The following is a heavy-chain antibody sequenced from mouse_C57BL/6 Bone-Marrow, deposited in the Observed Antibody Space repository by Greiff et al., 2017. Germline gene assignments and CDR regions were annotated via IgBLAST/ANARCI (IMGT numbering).Heavy chain of an antibody. V-gene: IGHV1-64*01. CDR3: ARRDGYYTPFAY. CDR1: GYTFTSYW. D-gene: IGHD2-3*01. J-gene: IGHJ3*01. CDR2: IHPNSGST. Sequence: QVQLQQPGAELVKPGASVKLSCKASGYTFTSYWMHWVKQRPGQGLEWIGMIHPNSGSTNYNEKFKSKAILTVDKSYSTAYMQLSSLTSEDSAVYYCARRDGYYTPFAYWGQGTLVTVSA.